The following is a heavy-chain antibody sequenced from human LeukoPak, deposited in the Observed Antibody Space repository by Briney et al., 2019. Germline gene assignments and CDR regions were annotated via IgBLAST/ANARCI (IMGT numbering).Heavy chain of an antibody. V-gene: IGHV5-10-1*01. D-gene: IGHD3-10*01. J-gene: IGHJ4*02. CDR2: IDPSDSYT. CDR3: ARDPPDLGELLYYFDY. CDR1: GYSFTNYW. Sequence: GESLNISCKGSGYSFTNYWITWVRQMPGKGLEWIGRIDPSDSYTNYSPSFQGHVTISADKSISTAYLQWSSLKASDTAMYYCARDPPDLGELLYYFDYWGQGALVTVSS.